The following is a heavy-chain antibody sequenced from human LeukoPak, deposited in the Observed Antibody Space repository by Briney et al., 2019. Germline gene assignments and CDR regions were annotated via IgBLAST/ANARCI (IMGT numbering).Heavy chain of an antibody. CDR1: GDSVSSNSAA. Sequence: SQTLSLTCAISGDSVSSNSAAWNWIRQSPSRGLEWLVSTYYRSKWYNNYAVSVKSRITINPDTSKNQFSLQLNSVTPEDTAVYYCARDRDYGDYFNYFDYWGQGTLVTVSS. V-gene: IGHV6-1*01. J-gene: IGHJ4*02. CDR3: ARDRDYGDYFNYFDY. CDR2: TYYRSKWYN. D-gene: IGHD4-17*01.